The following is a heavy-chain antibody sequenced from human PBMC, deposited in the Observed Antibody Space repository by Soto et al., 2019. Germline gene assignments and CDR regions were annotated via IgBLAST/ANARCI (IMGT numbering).Heavy chain of an antibody. J-gene: IGHJ6*02. CDR1: GFTFSDYY. Sequence: QVQLVESGGGLVKPGGSLRLSCAASGFTFSDYYMSWIRQAPGKGLEWVSYISSSGRTIYYADSVKGRFTISRDNAKNSLYLQMNSLRGEDTAVYYCARVRVDTAMVTYQYYYGMDVWGQGTTVTVSS. D-gene: IGHD5-18*01. CDR3: ARVRVDTAMVTYQYYYGMDV. CDR2: ISSSGRTI. V-gene: IGHV3-11*01.